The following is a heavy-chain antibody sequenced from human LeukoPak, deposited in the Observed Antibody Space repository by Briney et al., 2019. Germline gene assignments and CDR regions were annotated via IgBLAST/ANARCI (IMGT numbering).Heavy chain of an antibody. D-gene: IGHD3-3*01. J-gene: IGHJ4*02. CDR3: ARDLRPDFPHYFDY. V-gene: IGHV1-2*02. Sequence: GASVKVSCKASGYTFSGYYLHWVRQAPGQGLEWMGWINPNSGGTNYAQKFQSRVTMTRDTSISTAYMELSRLRSDDTAVYYCARDLRPDFPHYFDYWGQGTLVTVSS. CDR1: GYTFSGYY. CDR2: INPNSGGT.